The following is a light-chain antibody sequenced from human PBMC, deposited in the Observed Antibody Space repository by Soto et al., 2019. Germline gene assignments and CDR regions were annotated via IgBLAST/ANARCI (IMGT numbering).Light chain of an antibody. V-gene: IGLV2-14*01. CDR3: SSYTSSSTLV. J-gene: IGLJ1*01. CDR2: DVT. Sequence: QSALTQPASVSGSPGQSITISCTGTSSDVGGYNFVSWYQQHPGKAPKIMIYDVTNRTSGVSNRFSGSKSGNTASLTISGLQAEDEADYYCSSYTSSSTLVFGTGTKVTVL. CDR1: SSDVGGYNF.